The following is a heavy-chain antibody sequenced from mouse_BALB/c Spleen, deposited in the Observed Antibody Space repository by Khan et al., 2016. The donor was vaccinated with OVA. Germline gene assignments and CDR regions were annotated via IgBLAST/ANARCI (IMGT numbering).Heavy chain of an antibody. CDR1: GFSLTSDG. Sequence: QVQLKQSGPGLVAPSQSLSITCTVSGFSLTSDGVSWVHQPPGKGLEWLGVIWGDGSTNYHSALRSRLSIRKDNSKSQVFLKLDSLQTDDTATYYCAKLRVFYFDSWGQGTTLTVSS. J-gene: IGHJ2*01. CDR3: AKLRVFYFDS. CDR2: IWGDGST. V-gene: IGHV2-3*01.